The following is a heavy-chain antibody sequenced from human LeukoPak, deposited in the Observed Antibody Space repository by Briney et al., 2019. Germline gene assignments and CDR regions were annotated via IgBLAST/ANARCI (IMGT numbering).Heavy chain of an antibody. Sequence: QPGGSLRLSCAASGFTFSSYAMSWVRQAPGKGLEWVSAISGSGGSTYYADSVKGRFTISRDNSKNTLYLQMNSLRAEDTAVYYCEKDIGYYYDSSGHGDYWGQATLVTVST. J-gene: IGHJ4*02. CDR1: GFTFSSYA. D-gene: IGHD3-22*01. CDR2: ISGSGGST. CDR3: EKDIGYYYDSSGHGDY. V-gene: IGHV3-23*01.